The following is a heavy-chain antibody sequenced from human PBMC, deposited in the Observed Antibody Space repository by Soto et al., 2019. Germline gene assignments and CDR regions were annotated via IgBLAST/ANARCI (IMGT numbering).Heavy chain of an antibody. V-gene: IGHV4-39*01. CDR2: IYYSGCT. CDR3: ARRGSSSWYGY. J-gene: IGHJ4*02. Sequence: QLQLQESGPGLVKPSETLSLTCPVSGGSISSSSYYWGWIRQPPGKGLEWIGSIYYSGCTYYNPSLKGRVTTSVDTSKSQCSRKLSSVTAADTAVYYCARRGSSSWYGYWGQGTLVTVSS. D-gene: IGHD6-13*01. CDR1: GGSISSSSYY.